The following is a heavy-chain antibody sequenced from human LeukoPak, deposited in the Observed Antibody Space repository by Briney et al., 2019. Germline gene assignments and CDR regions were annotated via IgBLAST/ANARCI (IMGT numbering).Heavy chain of an antibody. CDR3: ASGYCSSTSCYHFDY. J-gene: IGHJ4*02. Sequence: ASVKVSCKASGYTFTSYYMHWVRQAPGQGLEWMGIINPSGGSTSYAQKFQGRVTMTRDTSTSTVYMELSSLRSEDTAVYYCASGYCSSTSCYHFDYWGQGTLVTVSS. D-gene: IGHD2-2*01. V-gene: IGHV1-46*01. CDR1: GYTFTSYY. CDR2: INPSGGST.